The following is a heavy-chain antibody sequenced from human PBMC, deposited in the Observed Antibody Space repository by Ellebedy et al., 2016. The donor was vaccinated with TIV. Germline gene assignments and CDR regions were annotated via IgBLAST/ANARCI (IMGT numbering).Heavy chain of an antibody. V-gene: IGHV1-18*01. D-gene: IGHD3-22*01. CDR1: GYTFTSYG. CDR2: ISAYNGNT. J-gene: IGHJ4*02. CDR3: ARDLGYYYDSSGSKNLDY. Sequence: AASVKVSCKASGYTFTSYGISWVRQAPGQGLEWMGWISAYNGNTNYAQKLQGRVTMTTDTSTSTAYMELRSLRSDDTAVYYCARDLGYYYDSSGSKNLDYWGQGTLVTVSS.